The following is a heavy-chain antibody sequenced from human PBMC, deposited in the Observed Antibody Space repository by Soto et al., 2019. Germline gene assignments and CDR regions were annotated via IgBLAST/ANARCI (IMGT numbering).Heavy chain of an antibody. CDR2: INHSGST. D-gene: IGHD3-22*01. CDR3: ARERRAYYNDSSEGIIDY. Sequence: SETLSLTCAVYGGSFSGSYWSWIRQPPGKGLEWIGEINHSGSTNYNPSLKSRVTISVDTSKNQFSLKLSSVTAADTAVYYCARERRAYYNDSSEGIIDYWGQGTLVTVSS. CDR1: GGSFSGSY. J-gene: IGHJ4*02. V-gene: IGHV4-34*01.